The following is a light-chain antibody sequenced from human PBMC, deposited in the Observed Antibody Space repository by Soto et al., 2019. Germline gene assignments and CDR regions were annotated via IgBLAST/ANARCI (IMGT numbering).Light chain of an antibody. J-gene: IGKJ5*01. CDR2: AAS. V-gene: IGKV3-15*01. CDR1: QSISIN. CDR3: QQYNNWIT. Sequence: IVMTQSPATLSVSPGERAILSCRASQSISINLAWYQQKPGQAPRLLIYAASNRATGVPARFSGSWSGTEFTLTISSLQSEDFAVYYSQQYNNWITFGQGTRLEIK.